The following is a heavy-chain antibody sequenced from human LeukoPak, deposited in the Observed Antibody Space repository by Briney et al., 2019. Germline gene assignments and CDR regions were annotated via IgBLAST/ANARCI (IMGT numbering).Heavy chain of an antibody. CDR3: AREGELNWFDP. Sequence: GGSLRLSCAASGFTFSSYSMNWVRQAPGKGLEWVSYISSSSSTIYYADSVKGRFTISRDNAKNSLYLQMNGLRAEDTAVYYCAREGELNWFDPWGQGTLVTVSS. J-gene: IGHJ5*02. V-gene: IGHV3-48*04. CDR1: GFTFSSYS. CDR2: ISSSSSTI. D-gene: IGHD3-16*01.